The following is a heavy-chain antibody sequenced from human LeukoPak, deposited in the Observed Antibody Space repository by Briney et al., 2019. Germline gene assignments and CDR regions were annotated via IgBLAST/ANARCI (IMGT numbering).Heavy chain of an antibody. D-gene: IGHD3-22*01. Sequence: GGSLRLSCAASGFTFSSYWMSWVRQAPGKGLEWVANIKQDGSEKYYVDSVKGRFTISRDNAKNSLYLQMNDLRGEDTAIYYCTKAKGQSWLFSHYWGRGTLVTVSS. CDR3: TKAKGQSWLFSHY. CDR2: IKQDGSEK. J-gene: IGHJ4*02. V-gene: IGHV3-7*01. CDR1: GFTFSSYW.